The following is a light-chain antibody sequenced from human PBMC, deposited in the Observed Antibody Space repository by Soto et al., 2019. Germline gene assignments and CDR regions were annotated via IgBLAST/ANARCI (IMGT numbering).Light chain of an antibody. J-gene: IGLJ3*02. V-gene: IGLV2-8*01. CDR1: GSDVGGYNY. CDR2: EVS. Sequence: QSVLTQPPSASGSHGQSVTISCTGTGSDVGGYNYVSWYQQHPGKAPKLMIYEVSKRPSGVPDRFSGSKSGNTASLTVSGLQAEDEADYYCSSYAGSNNFEVFGGGTKLTVL. CDR3: SSYAGSNNFEV.